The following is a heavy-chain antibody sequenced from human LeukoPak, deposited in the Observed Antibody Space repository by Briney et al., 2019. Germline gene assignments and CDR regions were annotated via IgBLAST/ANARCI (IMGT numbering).Heavy chain of an antibody. J-gene: IGHJ4*02. CDR3: ARASPNYYYDSSGYYYAIDY. CDR2: INHSGST. CDR1: GGSFSGYY. D-gene: IGHD3-22*01. V-gene: IGHV4-34*01. Sequence: SETLSLTCAVYGGSFSGYYWSWIRQPPGKGLEWIGEINHSGSTNYNPSLKSRVTISVDTSKNQFSLRLSSVTAADTAVYYCARASPNYYYDSSGYYYAIDYWGQGTLVTVSS.